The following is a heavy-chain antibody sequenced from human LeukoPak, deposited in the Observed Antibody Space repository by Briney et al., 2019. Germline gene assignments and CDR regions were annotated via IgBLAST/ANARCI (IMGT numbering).Heavy chain of an antibody. CDR1: GGSFSNYY. CDR2: INDSGTI. D-gene: IGHD1-7*01. Sequence: SETLSLTCAVYGGSFSNYYWSWIRQSPGKGLEWIGEINDSGTINYNPSLMSRVTISVDKSKNQFSLKLSSVTATDTAVYYCARRWNYGRNYYIDVWGKGATVSVSS. CDR3: ARRWNYGRNYYIDV. V-gene: IGHV4-34*01. J-gene: IGHJ6*03.